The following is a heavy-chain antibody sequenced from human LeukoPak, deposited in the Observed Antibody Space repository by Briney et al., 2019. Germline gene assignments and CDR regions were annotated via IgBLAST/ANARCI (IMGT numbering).Heavy chain of an antibody. Sequence: SETLSLTCTVSGGSISQYYWSWIRQPPGKGLEWIGYIYYTGSTNYNPSLKSRVTISLDTSKNQFSLKLSSVTAADTAVYYCARGANYYYYYGIHIWGQGTTVTVSS. J-gene: IGHJ6*02. V-gene: IGHV4-59*01. CDR1: GGSISQYY. CDR3: ARGANYYYYYGIHI. CDR2: IYYTGST.